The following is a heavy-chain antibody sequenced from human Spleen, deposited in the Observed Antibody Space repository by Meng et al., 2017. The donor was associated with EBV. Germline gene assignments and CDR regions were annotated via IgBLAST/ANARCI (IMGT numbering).Heavy chain of an antibody. D-gene: IGHD6-19*01. Sequence: QITLKESGPPLVKATQTLTLTCTFSGFSLSTSGEGVGWIRQPPGKALEWLAVIYGDDDKRYSPSLNSRLTISKDTSKNLVVLTMTNMDPVDTATYYCVHRQDSGWYFDFWGQGTLVTVSS. CDR2: IYGDDDK. J-gene: IGHJ4*02. CDR3: VHRQDSGWYFDF. CDR1: GFSLSTSGEG. V-gene: IGHV2-5*02.